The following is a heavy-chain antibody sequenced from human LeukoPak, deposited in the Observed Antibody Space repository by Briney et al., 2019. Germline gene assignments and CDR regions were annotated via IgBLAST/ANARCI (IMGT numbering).Heavy chain of an antibody. D-gene: IGHD4/OR15-4a*01. V-gene: IGHV3-7*03. Sequence: PGGSLRLSCAASGFTFSTSWMSWVRQGPGKGLEWVANINEDGSAKYYVDSVKGRFTISRDNAKNSLFLQMNSLRAEDTAVYYCAKGLKVPDYWGQGTLVTVSS. J-gene: IGHJ4*02. CDR3: AKGLKVPDY. CDR2: INEDGSAK. CDR1: GFTFSTSW.